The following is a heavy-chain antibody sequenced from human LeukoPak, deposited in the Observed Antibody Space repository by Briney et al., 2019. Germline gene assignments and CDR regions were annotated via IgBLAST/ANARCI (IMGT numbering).Heavy chain of an antibody. CDR3: ARGNEYDG. V-gene: IGHV4-34*01. CDR2: INHSGST. CDR1: GGSFSGYY. Sequence: SETLSLTCAVYGGSFSGYYWSWIRQPPGKGLEWIGEINHSGSTNYNPSLKSRVTISVDTSKNQFSLKLSSVTAADTAVYYCARGNEYDGWGQGTLVTVSS. D-gene: IGHD1-1*01. J-gene: IGHJ4*02.